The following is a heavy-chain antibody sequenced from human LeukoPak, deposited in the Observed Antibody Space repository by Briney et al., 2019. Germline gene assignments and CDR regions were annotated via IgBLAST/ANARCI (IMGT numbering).Heavy chain of an antibody. CDR3: ARASSSWYDNWFDP. J-gene: IGHJ5*02. Sequence: GASVKVSCKASGGTFSSYAISWVRQAPGQGLEWMSRIIPILGIANYAQKFQGRVTITADKSTSTAYMELSSLRSEDTAVYYCARASSSWYDNWFDPWGQGTLVTVSS. CDR2: IIPILGIA. CDR1: GGTFSSYA. D-gene: IGHD6-13*01. V-gene: IGHV1-69*04.